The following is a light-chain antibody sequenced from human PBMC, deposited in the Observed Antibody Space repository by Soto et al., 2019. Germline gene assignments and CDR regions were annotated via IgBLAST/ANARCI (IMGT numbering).Light chain of an antibody. J-gene: IGKJ1*01. CDR1: DSVIMRY. CDR2: DXS. V-gene: IGKV3D-20*01. CDR3: QQYANTTGT. Sequence: IVLTQSPAPLTLSPGERATLYXGASDSVIMRYLAWYQQEPGXAPRLXXDDXSSRATGSPDRLSGSGSGTDFTPTISRLEPDDFAVYYLQQYANTTGTFGQGTKVDIK.